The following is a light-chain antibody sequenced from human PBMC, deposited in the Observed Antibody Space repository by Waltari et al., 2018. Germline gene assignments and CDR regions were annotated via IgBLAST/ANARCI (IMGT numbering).Light chain of an antibody. CDR2: AAS. J-gene: IGKJ2*01. CDR1: QGSSSY. Sequence: IQLTQSPSSLSASVGDRVTITCRASQGSSSYLAWYQQKPGKAPKLLIYAASTLQSGVPSRFSGGGSGTDFTLTISSLQPEDVANYYGQQLNSYPYTFGQGTKLEIK. CDR3: QQLNSYPYT. V-gene: IGKV1-9*01.